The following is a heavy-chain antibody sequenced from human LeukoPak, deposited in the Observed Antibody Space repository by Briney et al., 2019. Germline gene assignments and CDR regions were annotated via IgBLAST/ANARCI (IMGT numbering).Heavy chain of an antibody. J-gene: IGHJ4*02. Sequence: GGSLRLSCAASGFTFSSYSMNCVRQAPGKGLEWVSSISSSSSYIYYADSVKGRFTISRDNAKNSLYLQMNSLRAEDTAVYYCARVSFTYGPLDSWGPGILVTVSS. CDR1: GFTFSSYS. CDR3: ARVSFTYGPLDS. D-gene: IGHD4-17*01. CDR2: ISSSSSYI. V-gene: IGHV3-21*01.